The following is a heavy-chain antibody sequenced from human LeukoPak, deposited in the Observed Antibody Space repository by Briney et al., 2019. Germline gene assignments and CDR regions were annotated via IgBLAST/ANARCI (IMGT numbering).Heavy chain of an antibody. CDR2: IKSKTDGGTT. J-gene: IGHJ4*02. CDR3: TTPSAPYCYDSSGYY. CDR1: GFTFSNAW. D-gene: IGHD3-22*01. V-gene: IGHV3-15*01. Sequence: GGSRRLSWAASGFTFSNAWMSWVRRAPGKGLEWVGRIKSKTDGGTTDYAAPVKGRFTISRDDSKNTLYLQMNSLKTEDTAVYYCTTPSAPYCYDSSGYYWGQGTLVTVSS.